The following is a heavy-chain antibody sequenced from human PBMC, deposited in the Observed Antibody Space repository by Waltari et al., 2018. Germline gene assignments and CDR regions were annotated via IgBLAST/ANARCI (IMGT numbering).Heavy chain of an antibody. CDR1: GFTFSSYA. J-gene: IGHJ3*02. Sequence: EVQLVESGGGLVQPGGSLRLSCAASGFTFSSYAMSWVRQAPGKGLEWVSAISGSGGSTYYADSVKGRFTISRDNSKNTLYLQMNSLRAEDTAVYYCAKDSRRWDRRRGGAFDIWGQGTMVTVS. CDR2: ISGSGGST. D-gene: IGHD1-26*01. CDR3: AKDSRRWDRRRGGAFDI. V-gene: IGHV3-23*04.